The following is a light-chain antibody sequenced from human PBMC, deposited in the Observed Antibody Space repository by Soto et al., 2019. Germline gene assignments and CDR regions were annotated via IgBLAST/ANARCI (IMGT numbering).Light chain of an antibody. CDR2: KAS. CDR3: QHYNSYSRT. CDR1: DNIGPW. Sequence: DIQMTQSPSTLSASIGDRVAITCRASDNIGPWVAWYQQKPGKAPKLLIYKASTLETGAPSRFAGSGSGTGFTLPITRLQPDDFATYYCQHYNSYSRTFGQGTKVDIK. J-gene: IGKJ1*01. V-gene: IGKV1-5*03.